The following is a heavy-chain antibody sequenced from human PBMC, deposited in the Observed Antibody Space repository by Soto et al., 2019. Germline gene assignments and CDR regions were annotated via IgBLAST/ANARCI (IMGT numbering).Heavy chain of an antibody. CDR2: IYSGGST. CDR1: GFTVSSNY. CDR3: ARVTTYGDYVFFFDY. J-gene: IGHJ4*02. D-gene: IGHD4-17*01. V-gene: IGHV3-53*04. Sequence: GGSLRLSCAASGFTVSSNYMSWVRQAPGKGLEWVSVIYSGGSTYYADSVKGRFTISRHNSKNTLYLQMNSLRAEDTAVYYCARVTTYGDYVFFFDYWGQGTLVTVSS.